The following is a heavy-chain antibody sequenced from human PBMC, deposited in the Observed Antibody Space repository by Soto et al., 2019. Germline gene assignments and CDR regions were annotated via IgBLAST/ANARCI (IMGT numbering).Heavy chain of an antibody. V-gene: IGHV3-30*18. Sequence: QVQLVESGGGVVQPGRSLRLSCAASGFTFSSYGMHWVRQAPGKGLEWVAVISYDGSNKYYADSVKGRFTISRDNSKNTLYLQMNSLRAEDTAVYYCAKDREYYDSSGYYSILGYWGQGTLVTVSS. D-gene: IGHD3-22*01. CDR1: GFTFSSYG. CDR3: AKDREYYDSSGYYSILGY. J-gene: IGHJ4*02. CDR2: ISYDGSNK.